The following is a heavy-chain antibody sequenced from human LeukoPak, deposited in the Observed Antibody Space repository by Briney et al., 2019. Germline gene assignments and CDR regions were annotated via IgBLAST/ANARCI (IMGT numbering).Heavy chain of an antibody. CDR1: GFIFSTYA. CDR3: ARHVYYGSGTYVGEDYFDY. CDR2: SY. Sequence: PGGSLRLSCAASGFIFSTYATSWVRQAPGKGLEWIGSSYYNPSLKSRVTISVDTSKNQFSLKLSSVTAADTAVYYCARHVYYGSGTYVGEDYFDYWGQGTLVTVSS. J-gene: IGHJ4*02. V-gene: IGHV4-39*01. D-gene: IGHD3-10*01.